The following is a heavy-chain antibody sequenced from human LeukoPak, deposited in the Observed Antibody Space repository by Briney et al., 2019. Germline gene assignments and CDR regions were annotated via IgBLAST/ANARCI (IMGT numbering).Heavy chain of an antibody. D-gene: IGHD6-13*01. CDR2: IIPIFGTA. CDR3: ARVAPGIAAAGTFDY. V-gene: IGHV1-69*05. Sequence: LVKVSCKVSGYTLTELSMHWVRQAPGQGLEWMGGIIPIFGTANYAQKFQGRVTITTDESTSTAYMELSSLRSEDTAVYYCARVAPGIAAAGTFDYWGQGTLVTVSS. J-gene: IGHJ4*02. CDR1: GYTLTELS.